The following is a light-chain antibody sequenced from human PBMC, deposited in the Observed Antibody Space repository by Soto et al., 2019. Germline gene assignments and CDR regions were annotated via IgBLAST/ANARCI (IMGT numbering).Light chain of an antibody. Sequence: QSVLTQPASVSGSPGQSITISCTGTSSDVGGYNYVSWYQQQPGKAPKLMIYDVSNRPSGVSNRLSGSKSGNTASLAISGLQVEDEADYYCSSYTSSSTVVFGGGTKLTVL. CDR1: SSDVGGYNY. CDR2: DVS. V-gene: IGLV2-14*01. CDR3: SSYTSSSTVV. J-gene: IGLJ2*01.